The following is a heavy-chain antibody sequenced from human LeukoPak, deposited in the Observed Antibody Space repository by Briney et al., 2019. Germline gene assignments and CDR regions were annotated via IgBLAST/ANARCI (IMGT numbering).Heavy chain of an antibody. CDR1: GGSISSYY. D-gene: IGHD3-3*01. Sequence: SETLSLTCTVSGGSISSYYWSWIRQPAGKGLEWIGRIYTSGSTNYNPSLKSRVTMSVDTSKNQFSLKLSSVAAADTAVYYCAKRRITIFGVVTWFDPWGQGTLVTVSS. CDR3: AKRRITIFGVVTWFDP. CDR2: IYTSGST. V-gene: IGHV4-4*07. J-gene: IGHJ5*02.